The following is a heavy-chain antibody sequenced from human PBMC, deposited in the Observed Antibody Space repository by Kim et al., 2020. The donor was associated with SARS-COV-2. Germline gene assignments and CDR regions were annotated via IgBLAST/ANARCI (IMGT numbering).Heavy chain of an antibody. Sequence: TNYTPPLKSRVTISVDTSKHQFSLKLSSVTAADTAVYYCAGGPRAVTTDYWGQGTLVTVSS. J-gene: IGHJ4*02. D-gene: IGHD4-17*01. CDR2: T. V-gene: IGHV4-59*09. CDR3: AGGPRAVTTDY.